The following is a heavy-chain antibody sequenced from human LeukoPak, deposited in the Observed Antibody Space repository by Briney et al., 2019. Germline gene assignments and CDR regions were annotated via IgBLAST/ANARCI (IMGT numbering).Heavy chain of an antibody. CDR2: IRYGGNTK. D-gene: IGHD1-14*01. CDR3: ARSRAPTADPDAFDI. CDR1: GFTFSNYG. J-gene: IGHJ3*02. V-gene: IGHV3-30*02. Sequence: GGSRRLSCVGSGFTFSNYGVHWVRQAPGKGLEWVAFIRYGGNTKYYADSVRGRFTISRDNSKNSLYLQMSSLRPEDTALYYCARSRAPTADPDAFDIWGQGTMVTVSS.